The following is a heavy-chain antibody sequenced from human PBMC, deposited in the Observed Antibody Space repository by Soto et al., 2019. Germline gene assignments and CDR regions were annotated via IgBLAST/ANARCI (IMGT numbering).Heavy chain of an antibody. CDR1: GYTHTELS. CDR2: FDPEDGET. J-gene: IGHJ5*02. V-gene: IGHV1-24*01. D-gene: IGHD2-15*01. Sequence: GAPAKPSCKVSGYTHTELSMHSVRQAPEKGLEWMGGFDPEDGETIYAQKFQGRVTMTEDTSTDTAYMELSSLRSEDTAVYYCATAVVVVAATPNCFDPWGQGTLVTVSS. CDR3: ATAVVVVAATPNCFDP.